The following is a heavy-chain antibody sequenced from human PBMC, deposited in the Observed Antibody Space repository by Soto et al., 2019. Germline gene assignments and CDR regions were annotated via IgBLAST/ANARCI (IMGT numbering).Heavy chain of an antibody. CDR1: GGSISSFY. CDR3: AVEPRSDSSWYFSGWYHPYYFDY. J-gene: IGHJ4*02. V-gene: IGHV4-59*12. Sequence: TSETLSLTCTVSGGSISSFYWSWIRQSPGKGLEWIGYIYYSGNTNYNPSLKSRVTMSVDTSKNQFSLKLSSVTAADTAVYYCAVEPRSDSSWYFSGWYHPYYFDYWGQGTLVTVSS. CDR2: IYYSGNT. D-gene: IGHD6-13*01.